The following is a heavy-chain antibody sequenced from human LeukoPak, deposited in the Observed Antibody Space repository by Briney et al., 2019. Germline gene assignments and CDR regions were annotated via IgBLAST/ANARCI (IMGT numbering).Heavy chain of an antibody. D-gene: IGHD1-26*01. CDR1: GFTFSSYA. Sequence: GGSLRLSCAASGFTFSSYAMSWVRQAPGKGLEWVSAISGSGGSTYYADSVKGRFTISRDNSKSTLYLQMNSLRAEDTAVYYCAKDRRVVAAKYYYYYYGMDVWGQGTTVTVSS. V-gene: IGHV3-23*01. CDR2: ISGSGGST. CDR3: AKDRRVVAAKYYYYYYGMDV. J-gene: IGHJ6*02.